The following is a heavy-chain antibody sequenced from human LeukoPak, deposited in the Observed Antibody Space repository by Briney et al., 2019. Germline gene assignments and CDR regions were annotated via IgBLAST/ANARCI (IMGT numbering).Heavy chain of an antibody. D-gene: IGHD3-9*01. V-gene: IGHV3-23*01. CDR2: IRGSGGIT. CDR3: ARDGHYDILTGYFQD. Sequence: PGGSLRLSCAASGFTFNDYAMIWVRQAPGRGLEWVSAIRGSGGITFYADSVKGRFTISRDNSKNTLYLQMNSLRAEDTAVYYCARDGHYDILTGYFQDWGQGTLVTVSS. CDR1: GFTFNDYA. J-gene: IGHJ1*01.